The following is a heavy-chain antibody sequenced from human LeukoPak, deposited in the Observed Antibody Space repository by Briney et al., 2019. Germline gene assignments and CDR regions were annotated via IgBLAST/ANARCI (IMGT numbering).Heavy chain of an antibody. D-gene: IGHD6-19*01. CDR2: IVTSGST. J-gene: IGHJ4*02. CDR3: AKGAVGSSSGLEY. V-gene: IGHV3-23*01. Sequence: GGSLRLSCAASGFSFSSYTMSWVRQAPGKGLEWVSSIVTSGSTYYADSVKGRFTISRDNSKNTLYLQMNSLRAEDTAVYFCAKGAVGSSSGLEYWGQGTLVTVSS. CDR1: GFSFSSYT.